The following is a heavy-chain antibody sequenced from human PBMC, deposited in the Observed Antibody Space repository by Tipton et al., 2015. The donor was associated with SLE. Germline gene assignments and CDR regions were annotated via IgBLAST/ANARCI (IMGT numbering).Heavy chain of an antibody. V-gene: IGHV3-74*01. CDR1: GFPFSSLW. D-gene: IGHD2-21*02. J-gene: IGHJ4*02. CDR2: ISSEGSST. CDR3: AREGDGISFDY. Sequence: GSLRLSCAASGFPFSSLWMHWVRQPLGKGLVWVSEISSEGSSTSYADSVEGRFTIYRDNAKNTLFLQMNSLRAEDTAVYYCAREGDGISFDYWGQGTLVTVSS.